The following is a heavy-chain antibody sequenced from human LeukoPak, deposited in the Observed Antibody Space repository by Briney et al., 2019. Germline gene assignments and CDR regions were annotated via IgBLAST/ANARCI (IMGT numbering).Heavy chain of an antibody. Sequence: SVKVSCKASGGTFSSYAISWVRQAPGQGLEWMGGIIPIFGTANYAQKFQGRVTITADESTSAAYMELSSLRSEDTAVYYCARGRMTTVTPLGYWGQGTLVTVSS. CDR2: IIPIFGTA. J-gene: IGHJ4*02. V-gene: IGHV1-69*13. CDR3: ARGRMTTVTPLGY. D-gene: IGHD4-11*01. CDR1: GGTFSSYA.